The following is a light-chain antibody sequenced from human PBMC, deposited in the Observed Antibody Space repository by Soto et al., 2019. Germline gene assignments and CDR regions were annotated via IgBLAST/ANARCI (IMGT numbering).Light chain of an antibody. CDR1: QSVSSSY. CDR3: QQYNEWPIT. J-gene: IGKJ5*01. CDR2: RAS. Sequence: EIVLTQSPGTLSLSPGARATLSCRASQSVSSSYLAWYQQKPGQAPRLLIYRASTRATGISGRFSGSGSGTEFTLTITSLQSEDFAVYYCQQYNEWPITFGQGTRLEIK. V-gene: IGKV3-15*01.